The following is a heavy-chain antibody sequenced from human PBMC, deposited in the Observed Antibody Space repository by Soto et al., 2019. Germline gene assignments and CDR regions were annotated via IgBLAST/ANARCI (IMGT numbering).Heavy chain of an antibody. V-gene: IGHV2-5*02. Sequence: QITLKESGPTLVKPTQTLTLTCTFSGFSLRTSGVGVGWIRQPPGKALEWLALIYWDDDKRYSPSLKSRLTITKDTSKHQVVLTMTNMDPVDTATYYCAHRPREYTYGTFDYWGQGTLVTVSS. CDR3: AHRPREYTYGTFDY. CDR1: GFSLRTSGVG. CDR2: IYWDDDK. D-gene: IGHD5-18*01. J-gene: IGHJ4*02.